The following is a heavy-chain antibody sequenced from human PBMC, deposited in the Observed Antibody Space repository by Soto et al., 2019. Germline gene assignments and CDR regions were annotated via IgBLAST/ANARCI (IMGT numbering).Heavy chain of an antibody. CDR3: ARAEGYCSSTSCYTPYYYYGMDV. Sequence: PGGSLRLSCAASGFTFRSFTMNWVRQAPGKGLEWVSTISSNSAYIYYTDALRGRFTISRDNAKNSLYLQMNSLRAEDTAVYYCARAEGYCSSTSCYTPYYYYGMDVWGQGTTVTVSS. V-gene: IGHV3-21*04. D-gene: IGHD2-2*02. CDR2: ISSNSAYI. CDR1: GFTFRSFT. J-gene: IGHJ6*02.